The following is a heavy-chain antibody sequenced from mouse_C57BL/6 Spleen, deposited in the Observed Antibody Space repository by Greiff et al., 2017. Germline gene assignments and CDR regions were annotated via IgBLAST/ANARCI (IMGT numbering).Heavy chain of an antibody. CDR3: ARGTAQATGAMDY. J-gene: IGHJ4*01. CDR1: GYTFTSYT. CDR2: INPSSGYT. D-gene: IGHD3-2*02. Sequence: VKLQESGAELARPGASVKMSCKASGYTFTSYTMHWVKQRPGQGLEWIGYINPSSGYTKYNQKFKDKATLTADKSSSTAYMQLSSLTSEDSAVYYCARGTAQATGAMDYWGQGTSVTVSS. V-gene: IGHV1-4*01.